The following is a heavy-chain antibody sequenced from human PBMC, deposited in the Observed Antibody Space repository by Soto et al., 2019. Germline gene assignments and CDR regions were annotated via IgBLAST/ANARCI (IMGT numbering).Heavy chain of an antibody. J-gene: IGHJ6*02. D-gene: IGHD6-19*01. Sequence: QVQLVQSGAEVKKPGCSVKVSCKASGGTFSSYTISWVRQAPGQGLEWMGRITPILGIANYAQKVQGRVTITADKSTSTAYMELSSLRSEDTAVYYCARASSGCPGCGMEVWGQGTTVTVSS. V-gene: IGHV1-69*02. CDR3: ARASSGCPGCGMEV. CDR1: GGTFSSYT. CDR2: ITPILGIA.